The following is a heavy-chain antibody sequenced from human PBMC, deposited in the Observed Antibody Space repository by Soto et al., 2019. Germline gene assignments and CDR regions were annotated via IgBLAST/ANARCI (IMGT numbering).Heavy chain of an antibody. CDR3: ARHEDSSGWYYFDY. V-gene: IGHV4-39*01. CDR2: IYYSGST. J-gene: IGHJ4*02. D-gene: IGHD6-19*01. Sequence: ETLSLTCTVSGGSISSSSYYWGWIRQPPGKGLEWIGSIYYSGSTYYNPSLKSRVTISVDTSKNQFSLKLSSVTAADTAVYYCARHEDSSGWYYFDYWGQGTLVTVSS. CDR1: GGSISSSSYY.